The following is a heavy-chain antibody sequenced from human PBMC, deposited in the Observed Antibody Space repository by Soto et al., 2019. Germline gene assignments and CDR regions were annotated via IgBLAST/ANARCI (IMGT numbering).Heavy chain of an antibody. V-gene: IGHV3-23*01. CDR2: ISGSGGST. CDR1: GFTFSSYA. D-gene: IGHD4-17*01. Sequence: EVQLLESGGGLVQPGGSLRLSCAASGFTFSSYAMTWVRQAPGKGLEWVSSISGSGGSTYYADSVKGRFTISRDNSKNTLYLQMNSLRAEDTAVYYCAKDPYTTVTSFDYWGQGTLVTVSS. J-gene: IGHJ4*02. CDR3: AKDPYTTVTSFDY.